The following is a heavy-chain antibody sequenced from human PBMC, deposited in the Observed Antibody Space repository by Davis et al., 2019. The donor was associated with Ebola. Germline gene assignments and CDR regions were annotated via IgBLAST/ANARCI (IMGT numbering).Heavy chain of an antibody. CDR2: ISSRSNYI. CDR1: GLTFSGCS. D-gene: IGHD5-24*01. CDR3: ARAQEMATNVPGY. Sequence: GESLKISCAASGLTFSGCSVNWVRQAPGKGLEWVSSISSRSNYIYYADSLKGRFTISRDNAKNSVYLEMNSLRAEDTAVYYCARAQEMATNVPGYWGQGTVVIVSS. V-gene: IGHV3-21*01. J-gene: IGHJ4*02.